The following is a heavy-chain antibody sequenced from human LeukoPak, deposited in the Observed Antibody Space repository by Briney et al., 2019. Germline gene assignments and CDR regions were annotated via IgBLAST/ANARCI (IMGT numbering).Heavy chain of an antibody. CDR1: GFTFSSYS. V-gene: IGHV3-21*01. CDR3: ARDRIDSSGYYLLDY. J-gene: IGHJ4*02. Sequence: GGSLRLSCAASGFTFSSYSMNWVRQAPGKGLEWVSSISSSSSYIYYADSVKGRFTISRDNAKNSLYLQMNSLRAEDTAVYYCARDRIDSSGYYLLDYWGQGTLVTVSS. D-gene: IGHD3-22*01. CDR2: ISSSSSYI.